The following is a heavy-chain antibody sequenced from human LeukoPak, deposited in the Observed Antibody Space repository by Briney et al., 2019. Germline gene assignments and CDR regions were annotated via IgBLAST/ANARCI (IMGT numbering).Heavy chain of an antibody. V-gene: IGHV4-34*01. CDR1: GGSFSGYY. CDR2: INHSGST. J-gene: IGHJ6*04. D-gene: IGHD1-14*01. Sequence: SETLSLTCAVYGGSFSGYYWSWIRQPPGKGLEWIGEINHSGSTNYNPSLKSRVTISVDTSKNQFSLNLRSVTAADTALYYCARVYNPDYYYHMDVWGKGTTVTVSS. CDR3: ARVYNPDYYYHMDV.